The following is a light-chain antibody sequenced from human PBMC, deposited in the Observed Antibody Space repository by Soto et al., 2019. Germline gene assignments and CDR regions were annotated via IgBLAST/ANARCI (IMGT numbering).Light chain of an antibody. J-gene: IGLJ1*01. CDR3: SSYAGSSNV. V-gene: IGLV2-8*01. CDR1: SSDVGGYNY. Sequence: QSVLTQPPSASGSPGQSVAISCTGTSSDVGGYNYVSWCQQHPGKAPKLMIYEVNKRPSGVPDRFSGSKSGNTASLTVSGLQAEDGAYYYCSSYAGSSNVFGTGTKVTVL. CDR2: EVN.